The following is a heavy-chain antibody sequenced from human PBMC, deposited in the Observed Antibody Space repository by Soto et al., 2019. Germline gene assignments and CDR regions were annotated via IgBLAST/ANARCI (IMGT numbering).Heavy chain of an antibody. D-gene: IGHD2-15*01. CDR1: GFIVSDTY. V-gene: IGHV3-66*01. Sequence: EVQLVESGGGLVQPGGSLRLSCTASGFIVSDTYVNWVRQAPGKGLEWVSVISNRGDTHYADSVRGRFSLSRDISDNTLHLQMNNQRVEDTAVYYCAREPRYCRGGSCSITGDAYDILGQGTLVTVSS. CDR3: AREPRYCRGGSCSITGDAYDI. CDR2: ISNRGDT. J-gene: IGHJ3*02.